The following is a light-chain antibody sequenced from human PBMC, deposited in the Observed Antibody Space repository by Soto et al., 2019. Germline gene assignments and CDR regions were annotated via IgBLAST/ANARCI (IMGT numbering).Light chain of an antibody. V-gene: IGKV3-20*01. CDR1: HSVASTY. CDR2: GSS. Sequence: EIVLMQSPATLPLSPGEGATLSCRASHSVASTYLPWYQQKPGLAPRLIIYGSSNRASGTPARFSGGGSGTDFNLTISRLEPVDFAVYYCQQYGSSSFTFGQGTKLEIK. CDR3: QQYGSSSFT. J-gene: IGKJ2*01.